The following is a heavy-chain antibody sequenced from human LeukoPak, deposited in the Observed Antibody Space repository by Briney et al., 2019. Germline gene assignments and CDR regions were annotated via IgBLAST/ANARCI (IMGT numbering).Heavy chain of an antibody. CDR3: ARESVLRYCDWLFLFDY. Sequence: PSETLSLTCTVSGGSISSYYWSWIRQPAGKGLEWIGRIYTSGSTNYNPSLKSRVTMSVDTSKNQFSLKLSSVTAADTAVYYCARESVLRYCDWLFLFDYWGQGTLVTVSS. CDR2: IYTSGST. D-gene: IGHD3-9*01. V-gene: IGHV4-4*07. CDR1: GGSISSYY. J-gene: IGHJ4*02.